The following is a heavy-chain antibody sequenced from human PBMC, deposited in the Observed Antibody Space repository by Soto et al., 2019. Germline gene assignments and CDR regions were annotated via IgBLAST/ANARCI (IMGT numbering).Heavy chain of an antibody. CDR3: ARLGYCSSATCKYYFYYYGMDV. D-gene: IGHD2-2*01. V-gene: IGHV3-48*02. J-gene: IGHJ6*02. Sequence: PGGSLRLSCEASGFSFSSYSMNWVRQAPGKGLEWVSFISGRGTTTFYADSVKARFTASRDNAKNSLYLEVNSLRDEDTAVYYCARLGYCSSATCKYYFYYYGMDVWGQGTTVTVSS. CDR1: GFSFSSYS. CDR2: ISGRGTTT.